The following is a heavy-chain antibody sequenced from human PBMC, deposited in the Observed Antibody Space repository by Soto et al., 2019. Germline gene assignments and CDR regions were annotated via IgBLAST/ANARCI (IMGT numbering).Heavy chain of an antibody. CDR3: ARGQRFSDWFDP. V-gene: IGHV4-4*07. CDR1: GGAINSYY. J-gene: IGHJ5*02. D-gene: IGHD3-3*01. Sequence: SETLSLTCTVSGGAINSYYWTWIRQPAGKGLGWIGRIYSSGSTKYNPSLQSRVTMSLDTSKNQFSLRLTSVTAADTAVYYCARGQRFSDWFDPWGQGTLVTSPQ. CDR2: IYSSGST.